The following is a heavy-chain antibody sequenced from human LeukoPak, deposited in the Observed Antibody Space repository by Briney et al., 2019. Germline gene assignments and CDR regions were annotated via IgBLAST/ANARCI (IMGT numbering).Heavy chain of an antibody. CDR3: ARERRLDRNWFDP. CDR1: GYTFTGYY. J-gene: IGHJ5*02. V-gene: IGHV1-2*02. Sequence: ASVKVSCKASGYTFTGYYMHWVRQAPGQGLEWMGWINPNSGGTNYAQKFQGRVTMTRGTSISTAYMELSRLRSDDTAVYYCARERRLDRNWFDPWGQGTLVTVSS. D-gene: IGHD5-12*01. CDR2: INPNSGGT.